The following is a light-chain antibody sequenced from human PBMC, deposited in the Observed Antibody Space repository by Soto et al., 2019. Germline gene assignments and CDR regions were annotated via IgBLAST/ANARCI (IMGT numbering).Light chain of an antibody. J-gene: IGKJ4*01. CDR2: GAS. CDR3: QQYGSSPT. Sequence: EIVLTQSPGTLSLSPGERATLSCRASQSVRSSYLAWYQQKPGQAPRLLIYGASSRATGIPDRFSGGGSGTDFTLTISRLEPEDLAVYYCQQYGSSPTCGGGTKVEIK. CDR1: QSVRSSY. V-gene: IGKV3-20*01.